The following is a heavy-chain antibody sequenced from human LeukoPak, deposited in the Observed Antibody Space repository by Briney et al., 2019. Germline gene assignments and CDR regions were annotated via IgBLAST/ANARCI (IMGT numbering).Heavy chain of an antibody. D-gene: IGHD5-12*01. CDR2: INHSGST. CDR3: ARLSSVWIKDYYYYMDI. J-gene: IGHJ6*03. Sequence: SETLSLTCAVYGGSFSGYYWSWIRQPPGKGLEWIGEINHSGSTNYNPSLKSRVTISVDTSKNQFSLKLKSVTAADTALYYCARLSSVWIKDYYYYMDIWGKGTTVIVSS. V-gene: IGHV4-34*01. CDR1: GGSFSGYY.